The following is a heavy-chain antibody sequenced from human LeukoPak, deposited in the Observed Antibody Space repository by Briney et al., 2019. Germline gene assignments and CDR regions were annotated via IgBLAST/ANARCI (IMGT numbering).Heavy chain of an antibody. CDR2: ISGSGGRT. CDR3: VEDVVVVVAAKPGI. CDR1: GFTFSTYA. J-gene: IGHJ4*02. V-gene: IGHV3-23*01. Sequence: GGSLTLTCTASGFTFSTYAMSWVRQAPGKGLESVSSISGSGGRTYYADAVQGRFTISRDNSKNTLYLQMNRLRDEDTAVYYCVEDVVVVVAAKPGIWGQGTLVTVSS. D-gene: IGHD2-15*01.